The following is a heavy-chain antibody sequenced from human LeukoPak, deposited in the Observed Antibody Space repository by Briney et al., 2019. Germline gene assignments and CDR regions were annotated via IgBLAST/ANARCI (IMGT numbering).Heavy chain of an antibody. CDR2: INPSGGST. V-gene: IGHV1-46*01. D-gene: IGHD1-14*01. Sequence: GASVKVSCKASGYTFTSYYMHWVRQAPGQGLEWMGIINPSGGSTSYTQKFQGRVAMTRDTSTSTVYMELSSLRSEDTAVYYCARDNPNDGMDVWGQGTTVTVSS. J-gene: IGHJ6*02. CDR3: ARDNPNDGMDV. CDR1: GYTFTSYY.